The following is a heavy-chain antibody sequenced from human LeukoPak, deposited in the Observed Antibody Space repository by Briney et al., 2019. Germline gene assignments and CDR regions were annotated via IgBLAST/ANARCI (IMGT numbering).Heavy chain of an antibody. D-gene: IGHD3-10*01. J-gene: IGHJ4*02. V-gene: IGHV4-4*07. CDR1: GGSISSYY. CDR3: ARDQGRFGEYIFDY. Sequence: SETLSPTCTVSGGSISSYYWSWLRQPAGKGLEWIGRIYTSGSTNYNPSLKSRVTMSVDTSKNQFSLKLSSVTAADTAVYYCARDQGRFGEYIFDYWGQGTLVTVSS. CDR2: IYTSGST.